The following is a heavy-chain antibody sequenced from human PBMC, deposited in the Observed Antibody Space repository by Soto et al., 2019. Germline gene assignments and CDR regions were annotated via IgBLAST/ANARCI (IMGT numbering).Heavy chain of an antibody. V-gene: IGHV1-69*13. Sequence: VKVSCKASGGTFSSYAISWVRQAPGQGLEWMGGIIPIFGTANYAQKFQGRVTITADKSTSTAYMELSSLRSEDTAVYYCAVLQFRPYGMDVWGQGTTVTVSS. CDR3: AVLQFRPYGMDV. J-gene: IGHJ6*02. CDR1: GGTFSSYA. D-gene: IGHD5-12*01. CDR2: IIPIFGTA.